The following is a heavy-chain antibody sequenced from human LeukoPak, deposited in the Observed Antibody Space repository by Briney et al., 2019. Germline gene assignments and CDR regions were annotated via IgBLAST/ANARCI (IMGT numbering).Heavy chain of an antibody. D-gene: IGHD4-17*01. Sequence: PGGSLRLSCAVSGFTFDNYAMGWVRQAPGKGLEWVPGISSTGGSTYYADSLRGRFTISRDNSQNTLSLQMDSLRAEDTAVYYCAKYGSGGDYGEYYFDYWGQGTLVTVSS. CDR1: GFTFDNYA. J-gene: IGHJ4*02. CDR2: ISSTGGST. CDR3: AKYGSGGDYGEYYFDY. V-gene: IGHV3-23*01.